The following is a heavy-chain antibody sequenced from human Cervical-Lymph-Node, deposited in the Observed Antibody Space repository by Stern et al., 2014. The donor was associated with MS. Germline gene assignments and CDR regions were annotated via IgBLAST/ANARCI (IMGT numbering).Heavy chain of an antibody. V-gene: IGHV1-18*01. CDR3: ARDLGPAGGYGMDF. D-gene: IGHD3-10*01. CDR2: INAYNGNK. J-gene: IGHJ6*02. Sequence: EQLVESGAEVKKPGASVKVSCKASGYRFTSYGINWVRQAPGQGLEWMGWINAYNGNKNDAQKLQGRVTMTTDTSTSTVYMELRSLRSDDTAVYYCARDLGPAGGYGMDFWGQGTTVTVSS. CDR1: GYRFTSYG.